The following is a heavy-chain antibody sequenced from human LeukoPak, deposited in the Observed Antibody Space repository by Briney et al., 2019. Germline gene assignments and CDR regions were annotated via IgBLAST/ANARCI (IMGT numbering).Heavy chain of an antibody. CDR3: ARPLFCAFDNCGYWLDP. CDR2: INPNGDAT. V-gene: IGHV1-46*01. D-gene: IGHD1-20*01. CDR1: GYSFTKYL. J-gene: IGHJ5*02. Sequence: ASVKVSCKTSGYSFTKYLIHWVRQAPGQGLEWVGTINPNGDATNYAPRLQGRLTLTQDTSTSTVYMELRGLTPDDTAVYYCARPLFCAFDNCGYWLDPWGPGTLVTVSS.